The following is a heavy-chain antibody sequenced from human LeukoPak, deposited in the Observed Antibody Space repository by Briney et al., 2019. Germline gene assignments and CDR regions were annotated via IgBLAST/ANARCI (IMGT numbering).Heavy chain of an antibody. V-gene: IGHV1-46*01. J-gene: IGHJ5*02. CDR2: INPSGTST. CDR3: ARASPGSATGFDP. Sequence: ASVKVSCKASGDTFTSYYMHWVRQAPGQGLECMGIINPSGTSTSYAQKFQGRVTMTRDMSTSTVYMELSSLRSEDTAVYYCARASPGSATGFDPWGQGTLVTVSS. CDR1: GDTFTSYY.